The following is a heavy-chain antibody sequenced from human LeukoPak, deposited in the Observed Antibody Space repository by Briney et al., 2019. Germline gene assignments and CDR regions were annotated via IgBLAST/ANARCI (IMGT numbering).Heavy chain of an antibody. D-gene: IGHD5-24*01. Sequence: PSETLSLTSTVSGGSISSHYWSWIRQPPGKGLEWIGYIYYSGSTNYNPSLKSRVTISVDTSKNEFSLKLSSVTAADTAVYYCARGTGRDGYNSHKYWGQGTLVTVSS. J-gene: IGHJ4*02. CDR2: IYYSGST. V-gene: IGHV4-59*11. CDR3: ARGTGRDGYNSHKY. CDR1: GGSISSHY.